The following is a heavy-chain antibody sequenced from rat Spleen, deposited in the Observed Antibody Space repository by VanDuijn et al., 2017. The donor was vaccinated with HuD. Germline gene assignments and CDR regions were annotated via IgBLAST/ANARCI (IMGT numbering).Heavy chain of an antibody. V-gene: IGHV5S23*01. CDR1: GFTFSNYD. CDR3: AKVLSGSFDY. J-gene: IGHJ2*01. CDR2: ISPSGGST. Sequence: EVQLVESDGGLVQPGRSLKLSCEASGFTFSNYDMAWVRQAPTKGLEWVASISPSGGSTYYRDSVKGRFTVSRDNAKSTLYLQMDSLRSEDTATYYCAKVLSGSFDYWGQGVMVTVSS. D-gene: IGHD5-1*01.